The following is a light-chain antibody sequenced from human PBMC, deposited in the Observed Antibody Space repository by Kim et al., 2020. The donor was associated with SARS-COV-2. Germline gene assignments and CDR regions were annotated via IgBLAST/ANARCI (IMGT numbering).Light chain of an antibody. Sequence: SYELTQPPSVSVSPGQTASITCSGDKLGDKYACWYQQKPGQSPVLVIYQVSKRPSGIPERFSGSNSGNTATLTISGTQAMEEADYYCQAWDSSNVVFGGGTQLTV. CDR2: QVS. J-gene: IGLJ2*01. CDR3: QAWDSSNVV. V-gene: IGLV3-1*01. CDR1: KLGDKY.